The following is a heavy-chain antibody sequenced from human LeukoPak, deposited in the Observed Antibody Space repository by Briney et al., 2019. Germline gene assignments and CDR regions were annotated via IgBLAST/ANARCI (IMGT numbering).Heavy chain of an antibody. Sequence: ASVKVSCQASGYTFTGYYMHWVRQAPGQGLEWMGWINPNSGGTNYAQKFQGRVTMTRDTSISTAYMELSRLSSDDTAVYYCARDLSGTYWGGFDYWGLGTLVTVSS. CDR3: ARDLSGTYWGGFDY. J-gene: IGHJ4*02. CDR1: GYTFTGYY. D-gene: IGHD1-26*01. V-gene: IGHV1-2*02. CDR2: INPNSGGT.